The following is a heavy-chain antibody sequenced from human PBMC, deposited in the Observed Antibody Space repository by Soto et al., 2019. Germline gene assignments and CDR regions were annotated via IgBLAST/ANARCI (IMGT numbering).Heavy chain of an antibody. V-gene: IGHV4-39*01. CDR2: IYYSGST. D-gene: IGHD2-15*01. CDR3: ARVLVGYYYYGMDV. CDR1: GGSISSSSYY. Sequence: QLQLQESGPGLVKPSETLSLTCTVSGGSISSSSYYWGWIRQPPGKGLEWIGSIYYSGSTYYNPSLKRRVTISVDTSKNQFSLTLSSVTAADTAVYYCARVLVGYYYYGMDVWGQGTTVTVSS. J-gene: IGHJ6*02.